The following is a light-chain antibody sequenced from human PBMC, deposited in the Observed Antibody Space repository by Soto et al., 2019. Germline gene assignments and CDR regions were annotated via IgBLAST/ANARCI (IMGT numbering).Light chain of an antibody. V-gene: IGLV2-8*01. CDR1: SSDIGGYNY. CDR2: AVT. CDR3: TSYAGSDTFV. Sequence: QSALTQPPSASGSPGQSVTISCTGTSSDIGGYNYVSWYQHHPGKAPKLVIYAVTKRPSGVPDRFSGSKSGNTASLTVSGLQAEDEADYYCTSYAGSDTFVFGTGTKLTVL. J-gene: IGLJ1*01.